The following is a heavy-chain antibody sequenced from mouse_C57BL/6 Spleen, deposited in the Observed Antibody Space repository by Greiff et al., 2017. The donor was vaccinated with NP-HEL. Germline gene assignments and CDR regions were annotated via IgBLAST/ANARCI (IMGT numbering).Heavy chain of an antibody. CDR1: GYTFTEYT. V-gene: IGHV1-62-2*01. Sequence: VQLQQSGAELVKPGASVKLSCKASGYTFTEYTIHWVKQRSGQGLEWIGWFYPGSGSIKYNEKFKDKATLTADKSSSTVYMELIRLTSEDSAVYFCARHEDRRIYDGYYFAYWGQGTLVTVSA. CDR3: ARHEDRRIYDGYYFAY. D-gene: IGHD2-3*01. J-gene: IGHJ3*01. CDR2: FYPGSGSI.